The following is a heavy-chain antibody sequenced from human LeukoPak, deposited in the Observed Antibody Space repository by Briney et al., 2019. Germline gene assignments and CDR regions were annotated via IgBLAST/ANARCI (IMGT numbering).Heavy chain of an antibody. Sequence: PSETLSLTCAVYGGSFSGYYWSWIRQPPGKGLEWIGEIYHSGSTNYNPSLKSRVTISVDTSKNQFSLKMSSVTAADTAVYYCARGSLPAAAPGEWYYFDYWGQGTLVTVSS. J-gene: IGHJ4*02. CDR2: IYHSGST. CDR3: ARGSLPAAAPGEWYYFDY. CDR1: GGSFSGYY. D-gene: IGHD2-2*01. V-gene: IGHV4-34*01.